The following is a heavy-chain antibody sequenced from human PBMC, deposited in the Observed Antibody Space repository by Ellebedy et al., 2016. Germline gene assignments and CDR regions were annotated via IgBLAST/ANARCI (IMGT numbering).Heavy chain of an antibody. D-gene: IGHD2-2*01. CDR1: GDSISSSRDH. V-gene: IGHV3-23*01. CDR3: AKRYPHCYEY. J-gene: IGHJ4*02. CDR2: VTGGGENT. Sequence: ETLSLTCTVSGDSISSSRDHWGWIRQAPGKGLEWVAGVTGGGENTFYADSLRGRFTISRDNSRNTVYLQMNSLAAEDTAVYYCAKRYPHCYEYWGQGTLVTVSS.